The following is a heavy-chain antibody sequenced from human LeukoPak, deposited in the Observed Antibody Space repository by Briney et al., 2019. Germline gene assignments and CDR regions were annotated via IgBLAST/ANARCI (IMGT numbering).Heavy chain of an antibody. J-gene: IGHJ6*03. V-gene: IGHV3-30*02. CDR2: IRYDGSNK. Sequence: GGSLRLSCAASGFTFSSYGMHWVRQAPGKGLEWVAFIRYDGSNKYYADSVKGRFTISRDNAKKSLYLQMNSLRAEDTALYYCARAHGAGGLGYYYMDVWGKGTTVTISS. D-gene: IGHD6-19*01. CDR3: ARAHGAGGLGYYYMDV. CDR1: GFTFSSYG.